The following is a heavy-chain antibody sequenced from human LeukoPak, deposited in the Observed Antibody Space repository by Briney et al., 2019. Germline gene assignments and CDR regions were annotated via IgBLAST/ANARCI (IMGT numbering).Heavy chain of an antibody. D-gene: IGHD3-3*01. Sequence: SETLSLTCAVYGGSFSGYYWSWIRQPPGKGLEWIGEINHSGSTNYNPSLKSRVTIPVDTSKNQFSLKLSSVTAADTAVYYCARSPSPYYDFWSGYSSCWYFDIWGRGTLVTVSS. CDR1: GGSFSGYY. J-gene: IGHJ2*01. CDR2: INHSGST. V-gene: IGHV4-34*01. CDR3: ARSPSPYYDFWSGYSSCWYFDI.